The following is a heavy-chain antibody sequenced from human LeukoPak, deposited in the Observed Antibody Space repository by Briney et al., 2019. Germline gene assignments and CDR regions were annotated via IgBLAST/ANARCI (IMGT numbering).Heavy chain of an antibody. J-gene: IGHJ4*02. CDR1: GFTFSTYG. CDR2: IRYDGSNK. D-gene: IGHD1/OR15-1a*01. V-gene: IGHV3-30*02. Sequence: GSLRLSCAASGFTFSTYGIHWVRQGSGQGLEWVAFIRYDGSNKYYIDSVKGRFTISRDNSKNTLYLQMNSLRAEDTAVYYCAKNWNNYFDYWGQGTLVTVSS. CDR3: AKNWNNYFDY.